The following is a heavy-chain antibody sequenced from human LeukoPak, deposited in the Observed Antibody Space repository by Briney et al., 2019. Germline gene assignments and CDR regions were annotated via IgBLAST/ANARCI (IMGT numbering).Heavy chain of an antibody. CDR1: GGSFSGYY. D-gene: IGHD3-10*01. Sequence: SETLSLTCAVYGGSFSGYYWSWIRQPPGKGLEWIGEINHSGSTNYNPSLKSRVTISVDTSKTQFSLKLSSVTAADTAVYYCARLGGYYGSRRLGWFDPWGQGTLVTVSS. V-gene: IGHV4-34*01. J-gene: IGHJ5*02. CDR2: INHSGST. CDR3: ARLGGYYGSRRLGWFDP.